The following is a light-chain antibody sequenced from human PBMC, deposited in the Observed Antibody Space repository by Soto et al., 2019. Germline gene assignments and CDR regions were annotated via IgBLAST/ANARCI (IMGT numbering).Light chain of an antibody. V-gene: IGKV3-11*01. CDR1: QTVNY. CDR2: GAS. CDR3: RNRNHWPPTFT. Sequence: EIVLTQSPVTLSLSPGERATLSCRASQTVNYLAWYQQKPGQAPRLLLYGASSRVPGVPPMFSGSGSGSDFTLTISNLEPEDFAFFYCRNRNHWPPTFTFGPGTKVEVK. J-gene: IGKJ3*01.